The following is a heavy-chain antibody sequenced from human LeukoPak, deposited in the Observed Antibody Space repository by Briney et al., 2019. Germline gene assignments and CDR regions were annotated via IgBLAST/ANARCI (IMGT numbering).Heavy chain of an antibody. CDR1: GGTSSSYT. J-gene: IGHJ4*02. CDR3: ARGGQIQLWFYDY. V-gene: IGHV1-69*01. CDR2: IIPVFGTA. D-gene: IGHD5-18*01. Sequence: ASVKVSCKASGGTSSSYTINWVRQAPGQGLEWMGGIIPVFGTANYVQKFQGRVTITADESTSTAYMELSSLRSEDTAVYYCARGGQIQLWFYDYWGQGTLVTVSS.